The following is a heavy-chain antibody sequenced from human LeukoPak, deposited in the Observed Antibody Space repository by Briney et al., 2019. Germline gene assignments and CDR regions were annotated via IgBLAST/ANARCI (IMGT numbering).Heavy chain of an antibody. CDR1: GFTFSSYA. J-gene: IGHJ4*02. V-gene: IGHV3-23*01. Sequence: PGGALRLSCAASGFTFSSYAMSWVRQAPGKGLEWVSAISGSGGSTYYADSVKGRFTISRDNSKNTLYLQMNSLRAEDTAVYYCAKPTGQWELLNGWGQGTLVTVSS. CDR3: AKPTGQWELLNG. CDR2: ISGSGGST. D-gene: IGHD1-26*01.